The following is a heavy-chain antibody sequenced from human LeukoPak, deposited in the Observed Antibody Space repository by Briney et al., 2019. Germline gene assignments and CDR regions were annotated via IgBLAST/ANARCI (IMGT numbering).Heavy chain of an antibody. Sequence: GGSLRLSCAASGFTFSSYWMSWVRQAPGKGLEWVANIKQDGSEKYYVDSVKGRFTISRDNAKNSLYLQMNSLRAEDTAVYYCARGSGFYYYHYYMDVWGKGTTVTVSS. CDR1: GFTFSSYW. D-gene: IGHD6-25*01. CDR2: IKQDGSEK. V-gene: IGHV3-7*01. J-gene: IGHJ6*03. CDR3: ARGSGFYYYHYYMDV.